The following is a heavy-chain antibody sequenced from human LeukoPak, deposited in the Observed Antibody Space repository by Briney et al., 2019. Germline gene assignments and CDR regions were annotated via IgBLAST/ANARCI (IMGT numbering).Heavy chain of an antibody. CDR3: ARERGMIVRYFDY. D-gene: IGHD3-22*01. V-gene: IGHV3-30-3*01. Sequence: GGSLRLSCAASGFTFSSYAMHWVRQAPGKGLEWVAVISYDGSNKYYADSVKGRFTISRDNSKNTLYLQMNSLRAEDTAVYYCARERGMIVRYFDYWGQGTLVTASS. J-gene: IGHJ4*02. CDR1: GFTFSSYA. CDR2: ISYDGSNK.